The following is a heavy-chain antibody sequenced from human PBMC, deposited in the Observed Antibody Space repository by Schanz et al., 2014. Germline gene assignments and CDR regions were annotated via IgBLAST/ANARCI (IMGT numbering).Heavy chain of an antibody. CDR1: GFTFTSYA. CDR2: ISYDGSNK. J-gene: IGHJ6*02. D-gene: IGHD3-3*01. V-gene: IGHV3-30*04. Sequence: QVQLLESGGGVVQPGRSLRLSCESSGFTFTSYAMHWVRQAPGKGLEWVAVISYDGSNKYYADSVKGRFTISRDNTKNTLYLQMNSLRAEDTAVYYCARDLIFGVVIVMGSAPYGMDVWGRGTLVTVSS. CDR3: ARDLIFGVVIVMGSAPYGMDV.